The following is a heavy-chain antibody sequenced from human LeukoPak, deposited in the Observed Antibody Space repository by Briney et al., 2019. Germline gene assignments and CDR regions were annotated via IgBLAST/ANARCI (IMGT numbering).Heavy chain of an antibody. CDR1: GYTFTSYD. Sequence: ASVKVSCKAAGYTFTSYDINWGRQGTGQGLEWVGWMNPNSGNTGYAQKFQGRVTMTRNTSISTAYMELSSLRSEDTAVYYCARDFPRSTSCLGYWGQGTLVTVSS. V-gene: IGHV1-8*01. J-gene: IGHJ4*02. CDR3: ARDFPRSTSCLGY. D-gene: IGHD2-2*01. CDR2: MNPNSGNT.